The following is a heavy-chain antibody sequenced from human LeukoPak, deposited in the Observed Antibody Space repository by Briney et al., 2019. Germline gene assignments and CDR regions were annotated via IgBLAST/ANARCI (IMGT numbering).Heavy chain of an antibody. CDR2: IYHSGST. D-gene: IGHD6-25*01. CDR1: GYSISSGYY. V-gene: IGHV4-38-2*01. J-gene: IGHJ6*03. CDR3: ARHQRYYMDV. Sequence: SETLSLTCAVSGYSISSGYYWGWIRQPPGKGLEWIGSIYHSGSTYYNPSLKSRVTISVDTSKNQFSLKLSSVTAADTAVYYCARHQRYYMDVWGKGATVTVSS.